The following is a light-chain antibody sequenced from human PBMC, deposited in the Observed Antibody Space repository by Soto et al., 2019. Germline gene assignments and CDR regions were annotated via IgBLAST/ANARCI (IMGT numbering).Light chain of an antibody. CDR1: SGSVSTTYY. CDR2: STN. J-gene: IGLJ2*01. Sequence: QAVVTQEPSFSVSPGGTVTLTCGLTSGSVSTTYYPSWYQQTPGQAPRTLISSTNIRSSGVPDRFSGSILGNKAALNITGSQADDESDYHCMLYMGGGLVVFGGGTQLSVL. CDR3: MLYMGGGLVV. V-gene: IGLV8-61*01.